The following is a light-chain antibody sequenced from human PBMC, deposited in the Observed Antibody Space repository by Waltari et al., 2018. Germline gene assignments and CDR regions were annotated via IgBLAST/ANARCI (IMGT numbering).Light chain of an antibody. CDR2: NAT. J-gene: IGKJ1*01. V-gene: IGKV1-17*01. Sequence: DIQMTQSPSSLSASVGDRVTITCRTSQGIRNDLGWSQQKPGKAPKRLSYNATSWESGVPSRFSGSRSETEFTLTISSLQPEDFATYYCLQHNSYPWTFGQGTKVEIK. CDR1: QGIRND. CDR3: LQHNSYPWT.